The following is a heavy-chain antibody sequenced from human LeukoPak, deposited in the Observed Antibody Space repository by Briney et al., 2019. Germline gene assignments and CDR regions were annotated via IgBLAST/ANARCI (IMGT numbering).Heavy chain of an antibody. J-gene: IGHJ1*01. D-gene: IGHD3-22*01. Sequence: GGSLRLSCAASGFTFDDYAMHWVRQAPGKGLEWVSGISWNSGSIGYADSVKGRFTISRDNAKNSLCLQMNSLRAEDTALYYCATSLVVVIPYFQHWGQGTLVTVSS. V-gene: IGHV3-9*01. CDR3: ATSLVVVIPYFQH. CDR1: GFTFDDYA. CDR2: ISWNSGSI.